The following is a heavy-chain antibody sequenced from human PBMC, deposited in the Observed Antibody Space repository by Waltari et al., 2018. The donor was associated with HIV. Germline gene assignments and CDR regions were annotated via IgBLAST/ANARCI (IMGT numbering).Heavy chain of an antibody. J-gene: IGHJ6*02. CDR3: AREITIAAEPYYYYGMDV. Sequence: QVQLVQSGAEVKKPGASVKVSCKASGYTFTGYYMPWVRQAPGQGLEWMGWINPNSGGTNYAQKFQGWVTMTRDTSISTAYMELSRLRSDDTAVYYCAREITIAAEPYYYYGMDVWGQGTTVTVSS. D-gene: IGHD6-13*01. V-gene: IGHV1-2*04. CDR2: INPNSGGT. CDR1: GYTFTGYY.